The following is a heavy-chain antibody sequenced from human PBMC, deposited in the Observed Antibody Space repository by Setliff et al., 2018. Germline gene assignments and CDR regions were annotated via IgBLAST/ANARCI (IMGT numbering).Heavy chain of an antibody. CDR2: THRDGVTV. J-gene: IGHJ5*02. V-gene: IGHV3-48*03. CDR3: ARDVFDFRTGQGGP. Sequence: PGGSLRLSCVVSGFTFRTYEMIWVRQAPGKGLEWVSKTHRDGVTVYSDSVRGRHIVSRDIAKNSLSLQMNGLRAEDTSVYYCARDVFDFRTGQGGPWGQGTRVTV. CDR1: GFTFRTYE. D-gene: IGHD3-3*01.